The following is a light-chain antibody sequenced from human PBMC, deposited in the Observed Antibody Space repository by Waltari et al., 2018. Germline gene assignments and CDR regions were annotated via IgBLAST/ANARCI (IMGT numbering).Light chain of an antibody. CDR1: SSARNFNP. CDR3: SLSGGINNVVV. Sequence: QSALTQPPSASGSPGQSVTTPCTGASSARNFNPSPWSQQHPGKAPQTIIYGVTKRPSGVPDRFSGSKSGNTASLTVSGLQVEDEAHYYCSLSGGINNVVVFGGGTKLTVL. J-gene: IGLJ2*01. V-gene: IGLV2-8*01. CDR2: GVT.